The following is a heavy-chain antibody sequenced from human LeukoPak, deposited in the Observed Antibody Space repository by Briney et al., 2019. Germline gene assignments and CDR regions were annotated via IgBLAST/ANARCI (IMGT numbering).Heavy chain of an antibody. CDR1: GGTFSSYA. CDR2: IIPIFGTA. V-gene: IGHV1-69*13. J-gene: IGHJ5*02. D-gene: IGHD5-18*01. CDR3: ARRGYSYGLGPFDP. Sequence: VASVKVSCKACGGTFSSYAISWVRQAPGQGLEWMGGIIPIFGTANYAQKFQGRVTITADESTSTAYMELSSLRSEDTAVYYCARRGYSYGLGPFDPWGQGTLVTVSS.